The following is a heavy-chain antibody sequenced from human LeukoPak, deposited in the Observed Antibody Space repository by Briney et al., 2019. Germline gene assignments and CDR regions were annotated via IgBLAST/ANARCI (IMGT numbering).Heavy chain of an antibody. CDR2: ISSSSSYI. D-gene: IGHD6-19*01. Sequence: GGSLRLSCAASGFTFIDYSVNWVRQAPGKGLEWVSSISSSSSYIFYADSLKGRFTISRDNAKNSLYLQMNSLRAEDTAVYYCARGVITVAGPLDFWGQGTLVTVSS. CDR1: GFTFIDYS. J-gene: IGHJ4*02. CDR3: ARGVITVAGPLDF. V-gene: IGHV3-21*01.